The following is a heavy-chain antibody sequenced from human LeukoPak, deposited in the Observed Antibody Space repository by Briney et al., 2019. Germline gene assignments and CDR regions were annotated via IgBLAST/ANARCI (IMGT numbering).Heavy chain of an antibody. CDR3: ARQAGWSNYYYYGMDV. D-gene: IGHD2-8*02. V-gene: IGHV4-59*08. CDR1: GGSISSYY. CDR2: IYYSGST. Sequence: SETLSLTCTVSGGSISSYYWSWIRQPPGKGLEWIGYIYYSGSTNYNPSLKSRVTISVDRSKNQFSLKLSSVTAADTAVYYCARQAGWSNYYYYGMDVWGQGTTVTVSS. J-gene: IGHJ6*02.